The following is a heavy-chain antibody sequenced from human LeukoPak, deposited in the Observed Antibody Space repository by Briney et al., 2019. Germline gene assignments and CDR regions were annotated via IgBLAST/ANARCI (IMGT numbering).Heavy chain of an antibody. J-gene: IGHJ4*02. CDR2: INNSGST. CDR3: ARAEGGLQLLQLPQYYFDY. Sequence: SETLSLTCAVYGGSCSGYYWSWSRHPPREGLEWSGEINNSGSTNYNPSLRSRVTISVDTSKNQFSLKLSSVTAADTAVYYCARAEGGLQLLQLPQYYFDYWGQGTLVTVSS. CDR1: GGSCSGYY. D-gene: IGHD5-24*01. V-gene: IGHV4-34*01.